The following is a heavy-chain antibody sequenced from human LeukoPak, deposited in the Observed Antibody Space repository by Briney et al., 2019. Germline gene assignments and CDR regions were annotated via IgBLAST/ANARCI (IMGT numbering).Heavy chain of an antibody. Sequence: GGSLRLSCVGSGFIFSSYDMGWVRQAPGKGLEWVSSISRAGDRTYYEDSVKGRFTISRDNSRNTMYLQMNSLRAEDTAVYYCARESGSASFDYWGQGALVTVSS. CDR2: ISRAGDRT. D-gene: IGHD6-19*01. CDR1: GFIFSSYD. V-gene: IGHV3-23*01. CDR3: ARESGSASFDY. J-gene: IGHJ4*02.